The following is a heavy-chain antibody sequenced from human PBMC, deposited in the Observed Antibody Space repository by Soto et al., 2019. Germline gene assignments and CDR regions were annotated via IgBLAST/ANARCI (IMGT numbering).Heavy chain of an antibody. CDR1: GFSLSSIGVG. D-gene: IGHD2-2*01. V-gene: IGHV2-5*02. J-gene: IGHJ3*01. Sequence: QITLKESGPPLVKPTQTLTLTCTFSGFSLSSIGVGVGWIRQPPGKALEWLGILYWDDDKHYSPSLKSSISIAKDTSKDQVVLTLTNMDPVDTATYYCAHTIVVVPTAHDAFDVWGQGTMVTVSS. CDR2: LYWDDDK. CDR3: AHTIVVVPTAHDAFDV.